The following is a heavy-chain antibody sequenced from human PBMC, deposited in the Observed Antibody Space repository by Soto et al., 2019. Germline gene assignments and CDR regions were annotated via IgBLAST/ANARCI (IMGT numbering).Heavy chain of an antibody. D-gene: IGHD1-26*01. J-gene: IGHJ4*02. CDR2: IWYDGSNK. Sequence: SLRLSCAASGFTFSSYGMHWVRQAPGKGLEWVAVIWYDGSNKYYADSVKGRFTISRDNSKNTLYLQMNSLRAEDTAVYYCARGVGAAPRGYYFDYWGQGTLVTVSS. CDR3: ARGVGAAPRGYYFDY. V-gene: IGHV3-33*01. CDR1: GFTFSSYG.